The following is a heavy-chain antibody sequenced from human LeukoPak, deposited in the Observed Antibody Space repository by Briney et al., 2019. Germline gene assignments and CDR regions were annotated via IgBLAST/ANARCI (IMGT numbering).Heavy chain of an antibody. CDR1: GYTFTSYD. CDR2: MNPNSGNT. D-gene: IGHD3-22*01. J-gene: IGHJ5*02. V-gene: IGHV1-8*03. Sequence: GASVKVSCKASGYTFTSYDINWVRQATGQGLEWMGWMNPNSGNTGYAQKFQGRVTITRNTSISTAYMELSSLRSEDTAVYYCVADPYYDASGPPRWFDPWGQGTLVTVSS. CDR3: VADPYYDASGPPRWFDP.